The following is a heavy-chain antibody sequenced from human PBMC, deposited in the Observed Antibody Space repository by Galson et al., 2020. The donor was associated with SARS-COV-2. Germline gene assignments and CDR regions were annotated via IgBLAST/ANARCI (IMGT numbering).Heavy chain of an antibody. Sequence: SETLSLTCAVSGYSISSGSYWGWVRQPPGKGLEWIGSIYHSGSTYYNASLKSRVTISVDTSKNQFSLKLSSVTAADTAVYYCAREGHEGGTYSYWGQGTLVTFSP. CDR1: GYSISSGSY. CDR2: IYHSGST. V-gene: IGHV4-38-2*02. J-gene: IGHJ4*02. D-gene: IGHD1-26*01. CDR3: AREGHEGGTYSY.